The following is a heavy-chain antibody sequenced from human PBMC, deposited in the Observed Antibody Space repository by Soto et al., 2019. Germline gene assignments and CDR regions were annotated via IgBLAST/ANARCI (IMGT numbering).Heavy chain of an antibody. V-gene: IGHV1-69*13. CDR3: ARDPRGRPGLETYYYYGMDV. CDR1: GGTLSSYA. CDR2: IIPIFGTA. Sequence: SVKVSCKASGGTLSSYAISWVRQAPGQGLEWMGGIIPIFGTANYARKFQGRVTITADECTGTAYRELSSLRAEDTAVYYCARDPRGRPGLETYYYYGMDVWGQGTTVTVSS. J-gene: IGHJ6*02. D-gene: IGHD2-8*02.